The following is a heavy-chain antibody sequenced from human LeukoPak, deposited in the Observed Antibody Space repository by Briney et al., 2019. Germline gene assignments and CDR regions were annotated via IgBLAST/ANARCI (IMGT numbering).Heavy chain of an antibody. CDR1: NGSITNYY. Sequence: KPSETLSLTCTVSNGSITNYYWSWIRQPPGRRLEWIGYIYYSGSTNYNPSLKSRVTILVDTSKNQFSLKLTSVTSADTAVYYCARVGPQEQLWPQPHDNWGQGTL. CDR2: IYYSGST. J-gene: IGHJ4*02. V-gene: IGHV4-59*01. CDR3: ARVGPQEQLWPQPHDN. D-gene: IGHD5-18*01.